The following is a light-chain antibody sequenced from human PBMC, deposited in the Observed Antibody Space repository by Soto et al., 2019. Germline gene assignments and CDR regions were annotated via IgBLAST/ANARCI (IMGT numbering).Light chain of an antibody. CDR1: QSISSY. CDR2: GAS. J-gene: IGKJ1*01. CDR3: HQVNDWPRGT. Sequence: EIVMTQSPATLSVSPGERATLSCRASQSISSYLDWYQQKPGQAPRLLIYGASTRATDIPARFSGGGSGTEFTLTINGLQSEDVAVYYGHQVNDWPRGTLGQGTKVEVK. V-gene: IGKV3-15*01.